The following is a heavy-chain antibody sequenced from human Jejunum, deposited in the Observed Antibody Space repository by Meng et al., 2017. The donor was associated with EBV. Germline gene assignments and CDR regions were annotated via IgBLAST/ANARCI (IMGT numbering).Heavy chain of an antibody. D-gene: IGHD3-10*01. J-gene: IGHJ4*02. Sequence: QVQLQESGPGMVKPSETLSLTCTVSGASISDYNWSWIRQSPGKGLEWIGFVFNRGSSNYNPSLRSRVAMSLDTSRNKFSLKLNSVTAADTAVYCCARDRGTAREFDIWGQGTLVTVSS. CDR3: ARDRGTAREFDI. CDR1: GASISDYN. V-gene: IGHV4-59*01. CDR2: VFNRGSS.